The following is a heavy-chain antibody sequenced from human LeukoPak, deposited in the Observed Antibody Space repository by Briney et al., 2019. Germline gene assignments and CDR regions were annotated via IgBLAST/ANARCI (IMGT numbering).Heavy chain of an antibody. J-gene: IGHJ4*02. CDR1: GGSISSYY. CDR3: ARECYYDSSGYDY. Sequence: SETLSLTCTVSGGSISSYYWSWIRQPPGKGLEWIGYIYYSGSTNYNPSLKSRVTISVDTSKNQFSLKLSSVTAADTAVYYCARECYYDSSGYDYWGQGILVTVSS. CDR2: IYYSGST. D-gene: IGHD3-22*01. V-gene: IGHV4-59*12.